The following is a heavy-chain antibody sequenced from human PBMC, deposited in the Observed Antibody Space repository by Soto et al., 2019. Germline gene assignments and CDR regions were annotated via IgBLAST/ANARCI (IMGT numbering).Heavy chain of an antibody. CDR3: ARSQQGGYFDY. J-gene: IGHJ4*02. V-gene: IGHV3-30-3*01. D-gene: IGHD6-13*01. Sequence: QVQLVESGGGVVQPGRSLRLSCAASGFTFSSYAMHWVRQAPGKGLEWVAVISYDGSNKYYADSVKGRFTISRDNSKNTLYLQMNSLRAEDTAVYYCARSQQGGYFDYWGQGTLVTVSS. CDR1: GFTFSSYA. CDR2: ISYDGSNK.